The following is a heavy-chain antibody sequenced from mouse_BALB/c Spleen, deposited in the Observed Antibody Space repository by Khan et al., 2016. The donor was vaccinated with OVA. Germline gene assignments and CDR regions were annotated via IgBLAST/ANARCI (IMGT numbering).Heavy chain of an antibody. V-gene: IGHV5-15*02. CDR2: ISDWAYTI. J-gene: IGHJ3*01. Sequence: EVELVESGGGLVEPGGSRKLSCAASGFTLSDYGMAWVRPAPGTGPEGVAFISDWAYTIYYADTVKGRFTISRGYAKNTLYLEMSSLRSEDTAIYDCARGGGTAPVAYWGRGTLVTVSA. D-gene: IGHD1-2*01. CDR3: ARGGGTAPVAY. CDR1: GFTLSDYG.